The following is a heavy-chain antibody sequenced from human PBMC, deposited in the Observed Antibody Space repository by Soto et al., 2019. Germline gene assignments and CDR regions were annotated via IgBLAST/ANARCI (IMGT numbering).Heavy chain of an antibody. CDR1: GFMFSAYT. V-gene: IGHV3-21*06. D-gene: IGHD3-16*01. CDR2: ISDDSSYI. Sequence: GGSVRLSCAASGFMFSAYTMNWVRQAPGKGLEWLSSISDDSSYIDYADSLRGRFTVSRDNARNSLYLQIDSLGVEDTAVYYCATPYYFNHWGPGTLVTSPQ. CDR3: ATPYYFNH. J-gene: IGHJ1*01.